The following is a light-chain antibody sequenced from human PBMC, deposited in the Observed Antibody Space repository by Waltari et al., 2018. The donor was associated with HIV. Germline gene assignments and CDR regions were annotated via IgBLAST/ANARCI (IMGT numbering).Light chain of an antibody. J-gene: IGLJ3*02. V-gene: IGLV2-23*02. CDR2: DVI. CDR1: SRDVGGYNL. Sequence: QSALTQPASVSGSPGQSITISCPGTSRDVGGYNLVSWYQQHPGKAPKLMIHDVIKRPSGGSTRFSGSKSGNTASMTISGLQADDEADYYCCSYAGSSTWVFGGGTKLTVL. CDR3: CSYAGSSTWV.